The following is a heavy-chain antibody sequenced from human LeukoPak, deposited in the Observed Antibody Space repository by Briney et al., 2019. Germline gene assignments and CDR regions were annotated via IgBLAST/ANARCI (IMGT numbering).Heavy chain of an antibody. CDR3: ARASPGY. Sequence: SCKASGGTFSSYAISWVRQAPGKGLEWVAVISYDGSNKYYADSVKGRFTISRDNSKNTLYLQMNSLRAEDTAVYYCARASPGYWGRGTLVTVSS. V-gene: IGHV3-30*04. J-gene: IGHJ4*02. CDR1: GGTFSSYA. CDR2: ISYDGSNK.